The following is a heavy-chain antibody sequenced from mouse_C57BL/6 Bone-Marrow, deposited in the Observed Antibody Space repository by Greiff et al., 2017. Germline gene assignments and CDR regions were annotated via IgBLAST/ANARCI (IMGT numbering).Heavy chain of an antibody. CDR3: ARGAY. J-gene: IGHJ3*01. CDR2: IFPGDGDT. Sequence: QVQLQQPGAELVRPGASVKISCKASGYAFSSYWMNWVKQRPGQGLEWIGQIFPGDGDTNYNGKFKGKATLTEDKSSSTAYMRLSSLTSVDSAVYLCARGAYWGQGTLVTVSA. CDR1: GYAFSSYW. V-gene: IGHV1-80*01.